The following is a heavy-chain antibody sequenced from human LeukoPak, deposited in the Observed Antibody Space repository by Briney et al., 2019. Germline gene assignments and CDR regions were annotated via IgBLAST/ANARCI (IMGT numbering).Heavy chain of an antibody. CDR1: GGSFSGYY. D-gene: IGHD3-10*01. CDR3: ARVGIFFISMVRDYGMDV. CDR2: INHSGST. Sequence: SETLSLTCAVYGGSFSGYYWSWIRQPPGKGLEWIGEINHSGSTNYNPSLKSRVTISVDTSKNQFSLKLSSVTAADTAAYYCARVGIFFISMVRDYGMDVWGQGTTVTVSS. V-gene: IGHV4-34*01. J-gene: IGHJ6*02.